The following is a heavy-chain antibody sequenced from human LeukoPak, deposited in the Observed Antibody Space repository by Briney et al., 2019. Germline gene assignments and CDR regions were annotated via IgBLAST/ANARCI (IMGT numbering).Heavy chain of an antibody. J-gene: IGHJ6*02. D-gene: IGHD2-2*01. CDR2: ISSSSSTI. Sequence: GGSLRLSCAASGFTFSIYSMSWVRQAPGKGLEWVSYISSSSSTIYYADSVKGRFTISRDNAKNSLYLQMNSLRAEDTAVYYCARPPIVVVPAAMRVAYYYGMDVWGQGTTVTVSS. CDR3: ARPPIVVVPAAMRVAYYYGMDV. CDR1: GFTFSIYS. V-gene: IGHV3-48*04.